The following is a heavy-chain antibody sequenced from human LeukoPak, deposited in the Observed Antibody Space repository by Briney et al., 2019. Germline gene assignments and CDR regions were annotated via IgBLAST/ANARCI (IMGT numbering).Heavy chain of an antibody. CDR3: ARPTATPAGSYYYHYLHV. Sequence: PSETLSLTCTVSGDSISGHYCNSSWQPPGKRLEWIGYIHSMGSTASSPSPRSRATLSVETPKNQFSLKLTSGTAADTAVYYCARPTATPAGSYYYHYLHVWGKGTTVTVSS. D-gene: IGHD6-19*01. CDR1: GDSISGHY. J-gene: IGHJ6*03. CDR2: IHSMGST. V-gene: IGHV4-4*09.